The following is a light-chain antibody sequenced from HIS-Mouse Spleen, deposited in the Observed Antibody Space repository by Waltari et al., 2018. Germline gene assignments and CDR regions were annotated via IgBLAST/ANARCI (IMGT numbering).Light chain of an antibody. J-gene: IGLJ2*01. CDR3: CSYAGSSTFEV. CDR2: EGS. CDR1: SSDVGSYNL. V-gene: IGLV2-23*03. Sequence: QSALTQPASVSGSPGQPITISCTGTSSDVGSYNLVSWYQQHPGKAPKLMIYEGSKRPSGVSTRFSGSKSGNTASLTISGLQAEDEADYYCCSYAGSSTFEVFGGGTKLTVL.